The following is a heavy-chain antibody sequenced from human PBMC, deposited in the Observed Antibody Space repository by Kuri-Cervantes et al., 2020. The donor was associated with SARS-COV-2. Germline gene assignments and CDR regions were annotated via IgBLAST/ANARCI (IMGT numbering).Heavy chain of an antibody. CDR3: ATAPAVVAANWFDP. CDR1: GGTFSSYA. J-gene: IGHJ5*02. Sequence: SVKVSCKASGGTFSSYAISWVRQAPGQGLEWMGGIIPIFGTANYAQKFQGRVTMTEGTSTDTAYMELSSLRSEDTAVYYCATAPAVVAANWFDPWGQGTLVTVSS. D-gene: IGHD2-15*01. CDR2: IIPIFGTA. V-gene: IGHV1-69*06.